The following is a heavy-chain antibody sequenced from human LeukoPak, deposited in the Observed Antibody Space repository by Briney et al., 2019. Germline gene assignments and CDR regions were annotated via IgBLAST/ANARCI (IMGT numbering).Heavy chain of an antibody. CDR1: GFTFSSYA. CDR2: VSGSDDST. CDR3: AKSLRAYSYGYFDY. D-gene: IGHD5-18*01. Sequence: GGSLRLSCAASGFTFSSYAMTWVRQAPGNGLEWVSAVSGSDDSTYYADSVKGRFSISRDNSKNTLYLQMNSLRADDTAVYYCAKSLRAYSYGYFDYWGQGTLLTVSS. V-gene: IGHV3-23*01. J-gene: IGHJ4*02.